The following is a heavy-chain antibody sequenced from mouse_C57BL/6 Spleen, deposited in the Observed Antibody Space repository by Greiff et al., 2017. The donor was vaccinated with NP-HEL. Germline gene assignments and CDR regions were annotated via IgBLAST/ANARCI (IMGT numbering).Heavy chain of an antibody. D-gene: IGHD1-1*01. J-gene: IGHJ2*01. CDR3: ARAYYGRPNSDS. Sequence: QVQLQQSGAELVRPGASVKLSCKASGYTFTDYYINWVKQRPGQGLEWIASIYPGSGNTYYNEKFKGQATLTAEKSSRTAYMQLSSLTSEDTAVYFCARAYYGRPNSDSGGKGTTLPVSS. V-gene: IGHV1-76*01. CDR2: IYPGSGNT. CDR1: GYTFTDYY.